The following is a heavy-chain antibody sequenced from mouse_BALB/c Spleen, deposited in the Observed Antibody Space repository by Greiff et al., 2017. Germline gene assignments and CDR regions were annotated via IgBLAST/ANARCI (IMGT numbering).Heavy chain of an antibody. Sequence: EVKLMESGPGLVKPSQSLSLTCSVTGYSITSGYYWNWIRQFPGNKLEWMGYISYDGSNNYNPSLKNRISITRDTSKNQFFLKLNSVTTEDTATYYCVGGYYGSSFAYWGQGTLVTVSA. CDR2: ISYDGSN. D-gene: IGHD1-1*01. J-gene: IGHJ3*01. CDR3: VGGYYGSSFAY. CDR1: GYSITSGYY. V-gene: IGHV3-6*02.